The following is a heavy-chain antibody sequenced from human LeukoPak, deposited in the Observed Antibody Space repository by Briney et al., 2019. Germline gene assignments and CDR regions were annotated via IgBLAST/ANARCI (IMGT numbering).Heavy chain of an antibody. Sequence: PGGSLRLSCAASGFTFTTYWMHWVRQVPGKGLVWVARIKGDGSSTRHADSMKGRFTISRDNAKNTLYLQMNSLRDEDTAVYYCARNLPAADYWGQGTLVTVSS. V-gene: IGHV3-74*01. D-gene: IGHD2-2*01. CDR3: ARNLPAADY. CDR1: GFTFTTYW. CDR2: IKGDGSST. J-gene: IGHJ4*02.